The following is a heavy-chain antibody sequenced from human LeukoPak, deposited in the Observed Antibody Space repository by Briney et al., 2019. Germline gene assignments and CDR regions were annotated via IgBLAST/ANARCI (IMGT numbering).Heavy chain of an antibody. Sequence: GGSLRLSCAASGFTFSNYGMNWVRQAPGKGLEWVSFITSSSSIYYADSAEGRFTISRDNAKNSLFLQMNSLRAEDTAVYYCAMQWLVKGGYYFDYWGQGTLASVSS. CDR1: GFTFSNYG. J-gene: IGHJ4*02. V-gene: IGHV3-48*01. CDR3: AMQWLVKGGYYFDY. D-gene: IGHD6-19*01. CDR2: ITSSSSI.